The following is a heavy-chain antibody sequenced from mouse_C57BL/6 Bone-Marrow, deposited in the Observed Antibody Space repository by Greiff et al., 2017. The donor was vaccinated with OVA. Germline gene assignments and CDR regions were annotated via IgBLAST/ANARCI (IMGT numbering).Heavy chain of an antibody. CDR3: ANARDGYSAWFAY. CDR1: GFTFSDYG. J-gene: IGHJ3*01. V-gene: IGHV5-17*01. D-gene: IGHD2-3*01. Sequence: DVQLVESGGGLVKPGGSLKLSCAASGFTFSDYGMHWVRQAPEKGLEWVAYISSGSSTIYYADTVKGRFTISRDNAKNTLFLQMTSLRSEDTAMYYCANARDGYSAWFAYWGQGTLVTVSA. CDR2: ISSGSSTI.